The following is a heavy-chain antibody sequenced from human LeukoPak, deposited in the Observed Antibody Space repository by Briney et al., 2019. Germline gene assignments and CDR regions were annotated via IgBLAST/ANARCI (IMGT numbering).Heavy chain of an antibody. CDR1: GFTFSDYY. CDR2: IKSNPNGGTT. V-gene: IGHV3-15*01. J-gene: IGHJ4*02. D-gene: IGHD1-1*01. CDR3: ITERSGAFDY. Sequence: GGSLRLSCAASGFTFSDYYMNWVRQVPGKGLEWVALIKSNPNGGTTDYAAPVDGRFTISRDDSKNTLYLHMNSLKTEDTAMYYCITERSGAFDYWGQGTPVTVSP.